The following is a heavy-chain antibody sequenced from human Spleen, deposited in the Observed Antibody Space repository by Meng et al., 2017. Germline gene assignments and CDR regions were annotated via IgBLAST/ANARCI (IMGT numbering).Heavy chain of an antibody. CDR3: ARGPTTMAHDFDY. D-gene: IGHD4-11*01. V-gene: IGHV4-34*01. J-gene: IGHJ4*02. CDR1: GGFFSDYY. Sequence: QVQVQQWGAGLVEASETLVLTCVVFGGFFSDYYWRWIRQAPGKGLELIGEINHSGSTNYNPSLESRATISVDTSQNNLSLKLSSVTAADSAVYYCARGPTTMAHDFDYWGQGTLVTVSS. CDR2: INHSGST.